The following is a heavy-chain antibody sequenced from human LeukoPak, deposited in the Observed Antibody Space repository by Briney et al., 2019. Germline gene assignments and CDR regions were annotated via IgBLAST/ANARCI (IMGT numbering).Heavy chain of an antibody. CDR3: ARGPRDTQYQVFDY. CDR2: IKEDGSEE. CDR1: GFTFSNYW. D-gene: IGHD2-2*01. J-gene: IGHJ4*02. Sequence: GGSLRLSCVASGFTFSNYWMNWVRQAPGKGLEWVANIKEDGSEEYYLDSVKGRFTTSRDNAKSSLYLQMSSLRDEDTAVYYCARGPRDTQYQVFDYWGQGTLVTVSS. V-gene: IGHV3-7*01.